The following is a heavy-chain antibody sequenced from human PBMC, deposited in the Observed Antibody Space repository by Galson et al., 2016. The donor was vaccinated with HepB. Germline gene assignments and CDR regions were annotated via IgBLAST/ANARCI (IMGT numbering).Heavy chain of an antibody. D-gene: IGHD3-3*01. V-gene: IGHV4-31*03. CDR2: ISYSGST. CDR1: GGSISSGDYY. Sequence: TLSLTCTVSGGSISSGDYYWSWIRQHPGKGLEWIGYISYSGSTYYNPSLKSRVTISVDTSKNQFSLKLSSVTAADTAVYYCARVGRLDFWSGFYVPPFDFWGQGTFVTVSS. J-gene: IGHJ4*02. CDR3: ARVGRLDFWSGFYVPPFDF.